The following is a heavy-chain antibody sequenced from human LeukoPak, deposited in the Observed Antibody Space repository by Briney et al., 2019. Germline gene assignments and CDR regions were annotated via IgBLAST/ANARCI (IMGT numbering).Heavy chain of an antibody. CDR3: VRDWDHFDFDS. V-gene: IGHV3-74*01. CDR1: GFTFSNYW. CDR2: IKGDGSHT. D-gene: IGHD3-9*01. Sequence: GGSLRLSCAASGFTFSNYWIPWVRQAPGEGLVWVSRIKGDGSHTIYADSVKGRFTISRDNAKNTLYLQMKSLRAEDTAVYYCVRDWDHFDFDSWGLGTLVTVSS. J-gene: IGHJ5*01.